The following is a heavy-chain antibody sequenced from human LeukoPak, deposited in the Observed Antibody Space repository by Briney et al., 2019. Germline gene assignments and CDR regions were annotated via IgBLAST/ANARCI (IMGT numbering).Heavy chain of an antibody. J-gene: IGHJ4*02. V-gene: IGHV4-38-2*02. CDR2: IFHSGST. CDR3: ARHVRLAVYYFDY. D-gene: IGHD3-10*02. CDR1: GYSISSGYY. Sequence: SETLSLTCTVSGYSISSGYYWGWIRQPPGRGLEWIGSIFHSGSTYYNPSLKSRVTISVDTSKNQFSLKLSSVTAADTAVYYCARHVRLAVYYFDYWGQGTLVTVSS.